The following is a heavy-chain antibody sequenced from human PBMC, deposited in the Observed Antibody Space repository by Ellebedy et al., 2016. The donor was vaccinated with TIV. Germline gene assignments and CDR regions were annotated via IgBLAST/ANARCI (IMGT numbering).Heavy chain of an antibody. V-gene: IGHV3-7*01. CDR2: INQDGSKK. CDR3: ATDGSYGDYRSPTHAFEI. Sequence: GGSLRLSCTASGFTLTNYWMSWVRQAPGKGLEWVANINQDGSKKYYVDSVKGRFTISRDNAKHSLYLQMNSLRAEDTAVYYCATDGSYGDYRSPTHAFEIWGQGTMVTVSS. D-gene: IGHD4-17*01. CDR1: GFTLTNYW. J-gene: IGHJ3*02.